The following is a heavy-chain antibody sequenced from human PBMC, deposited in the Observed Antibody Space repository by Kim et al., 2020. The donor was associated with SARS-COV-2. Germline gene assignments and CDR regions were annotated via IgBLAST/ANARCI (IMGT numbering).Heavy chain of an antibody. J-gene: IGHJ4*02. CDR3: ARGYSGSYSFLL. Sequence: NQYAVPVKSRITINPDTSKNQCSLQLNSVTPEDTAVYYCARGYSGSYSFLLWGQGTLVTVSS. D-gene: IGHD1-26*01. CDR2: N. V-gene: IGHV6-1*01.